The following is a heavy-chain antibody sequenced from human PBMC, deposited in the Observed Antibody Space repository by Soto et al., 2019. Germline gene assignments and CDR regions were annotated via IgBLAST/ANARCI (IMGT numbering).Heavy chain of an antibody. CDR3: AKNLIAVAGTCSDY. CDR1: GFTFSSYG. Sequence: QVRLVESGGGVVQPGRSLRLSCAASGFTFSSYGMHWVRQAPGKGLEWVAVISYDGSNKYYADSVKGRFTISRDNSKNTLYLQMNSLRAEDTAVYYCAKNLIAVAGTCSDYWGQGTLVTVSS. V-gene: IGHV3-30*18. D-gene: IGHD6-19*01. CDR2: ISYDGSNK. J-gene: IGHJ4*02.